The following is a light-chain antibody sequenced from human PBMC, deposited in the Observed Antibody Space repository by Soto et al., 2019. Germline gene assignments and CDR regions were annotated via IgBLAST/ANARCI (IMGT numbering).Light chain of an antibody. Sequence: DIQMTQSPSSLSASVGDRVTITCRASQTISGYLNWYQQKPGKAPQLLIYAASSLQSGVPSRFSGSGSGTDFTLTISSLQPDDFATYYCQQSYVTPAFGQGTKVEVK. CDR2: AAS. J-gene: IGKJ1*01. V-gene: IGKV1-39*01. CDR1: QTISGY. CDR3: QQSYVTPA.